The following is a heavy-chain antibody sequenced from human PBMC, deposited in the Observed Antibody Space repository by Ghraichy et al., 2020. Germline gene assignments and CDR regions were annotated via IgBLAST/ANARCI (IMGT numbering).Heavy chain of an antibody. V-gene: IGHV4-31*03. CDR1: GASVSGVGYY. CDR3: ARVRPGVTAGFNE. D-gene: IGHD6-19*01. CDR2: IYFTANT. Sequence: SETLSLTCTVSGASVSGVGYYWSWNRQHPGKGLDGIGYIYFTANTNYNPSFKSRTTLSVDTSKNQVSLTLNSVTVADTAVYYCARVRPGVTAGFNEWGQWRMVTVSS. J-gene: IGHJ3*01.